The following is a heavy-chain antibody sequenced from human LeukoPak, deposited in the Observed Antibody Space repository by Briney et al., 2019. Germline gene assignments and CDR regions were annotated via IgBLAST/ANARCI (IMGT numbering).Heavy chain of an antibody. CDR2: IIPIFGTA. Sequence: SVKVSCKASGGTFSSYAISWVRQAPGQGLGWMGRIIPIFGTANYAQKFQGRVTITTDESTSTAYMELSSLRSEDTAVYYCASSGGAAAGFDYWGQGTLVTVSS. D-gene: IGHD6-13*01. CDR3: ASSGGAAAGFDY. V-gene: IGHV1-69*05. CDR1: GGTFSSYA. J-gene: IGHJ4*02.